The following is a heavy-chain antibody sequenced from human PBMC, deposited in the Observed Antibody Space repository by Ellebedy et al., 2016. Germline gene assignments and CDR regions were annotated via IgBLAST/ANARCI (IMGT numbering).Heavy chain of an antibody. CDR3: ARERVTGYFDY. V-gene: IGHV1-58*02. Sequence: ASVKVSCKASGFTFTSSAMQWVRQARGQRLEWIGWIVVGSGNTNYAQKFQERVTITRDMSTSTAYMELSSLRSEDTAVYYCARERVTGYFDYWGQGTLVTVSS. D-gene: IGHD1-14*01. CDR2: IVVGSGNT. CDR1: GFTFTSSA. J-gene: IGHJ4*02.